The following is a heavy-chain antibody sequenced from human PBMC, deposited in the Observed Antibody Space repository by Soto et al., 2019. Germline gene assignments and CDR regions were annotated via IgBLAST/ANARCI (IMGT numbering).Heavy chain of an antibody. D-gene: IGHD3-16*01. J-gene: IGHJ4*02. CDR3: AREGEGDSRPIDY. CDR1: GGTFSSYA. V-gene: IGHV1-69*01. CDR2: IIPIFGTA. Sequence: GASVKVSCKASGGTFSSYAISWVRQAPGQGPEWMGGIIPIFGTANYAQKFQGRVTITADESTSTAYMELSSLRSEDTAVYYCAREGEGDSRPIDYWGQGTLVTVSS.